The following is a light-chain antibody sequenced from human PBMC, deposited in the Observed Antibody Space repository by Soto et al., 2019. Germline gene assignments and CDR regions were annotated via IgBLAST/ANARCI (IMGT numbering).Light chain of an antibody. CDR3: QRLNICPFT. J-gene: IGKJ4*01. V-gene: IGKV1-9*01. CDR1: QVIARY. Sequence: DIQLTQSPSFLSASVGVRVTLTCRASQVIARYLAWYQQKPGQAPKLLIYAASTLQSGVPARFIGSGSGTEFTLAISSLQPEDFATSYCQRLNICPFTFGGVPKVEIK. CDR2: AAS.